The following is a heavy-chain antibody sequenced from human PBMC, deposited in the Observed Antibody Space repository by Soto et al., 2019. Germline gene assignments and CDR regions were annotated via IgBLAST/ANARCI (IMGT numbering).Heavy chain of an antibody. V-gene: IGHV1-69*01. D-gene: IGHD3-22*01. CDR1: GGTFSSST. CDR2: ITPIFGKA. CDR3: ARGWGSDSTTYYYAY. J-gene: IGHJ1*01. Sequence: QVQLVQAGAEVRRPGSSVRVSCKASGGTFSSSTISWVRQAPGQELEWVGGITPIFGKANYAQKFQGRVTITADESTSTAYMELSSLRSEDTALYFCARGWGSDSTTYYYAYWGQGTSVTVSS.